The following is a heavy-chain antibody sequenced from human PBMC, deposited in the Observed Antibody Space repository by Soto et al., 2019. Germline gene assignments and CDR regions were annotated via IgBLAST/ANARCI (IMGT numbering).Heavy chain of an antibody. CDR2: IYYSGST. D-gene: IGHD6-13*01. V-gene: IGHV4-39*01. CDR3: ARPNGIAAAVWFDP. CDR1: GGSISSSSYY. Sequence: KPSETLSLTCTVSGGSISSSSYYWGWIRQPPGKGLEWIGSIYYSGSTYYNPSLKSRVTISVDTSKNQFSLKLSSVTAADTAVYYCARPNGIAAAVWFDPWGQGTLVTVSS. J-gene: IGHJ5*02.